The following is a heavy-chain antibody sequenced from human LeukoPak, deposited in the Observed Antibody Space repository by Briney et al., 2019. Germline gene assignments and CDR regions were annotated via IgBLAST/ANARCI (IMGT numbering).Heavy chain of an antibody. J-gene: IGHJ4*02. Sequence: PGGSRRLSWAASGLTFSSDYMHWVRQAPGKGLGWVARINSDGCSTNYADSGEGPFTIYRDNAKNTLYMQMNSLRADETAVYYCARGSTIYAVALFDCWGQGTLVSVSS. D-gene: IGHD6-19*01. CDR2: INSDGCST. CDR1: GLTFSSDY. CDR3: ARGSTIYAVALFDC. V-gene: IGHV3-74*01.